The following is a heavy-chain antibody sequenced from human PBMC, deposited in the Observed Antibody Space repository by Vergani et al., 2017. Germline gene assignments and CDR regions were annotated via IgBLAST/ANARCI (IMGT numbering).Heavy chain of an antibody. D-gene: IGHD2-15*01. V-gene: IGHV3-49*04. CDR2: IRSKAYGGTT. Sequence: EVQLVESGGGLVQPGRSLRLSCTASGFTFGDYAMSWVRQAPGKGLEWVGFIRSKAYGGTTEYAASVKGRFTISRDDSKSIAYLQMNSLKTEDTAVYYCTRHVVVAAMIKNDAVDIWGQGTMVTVSS. CDR3: TRHVVVAAMIKNDAVDI. J-gene: IGHJ3*02. CDR1: GFTFGDYA.